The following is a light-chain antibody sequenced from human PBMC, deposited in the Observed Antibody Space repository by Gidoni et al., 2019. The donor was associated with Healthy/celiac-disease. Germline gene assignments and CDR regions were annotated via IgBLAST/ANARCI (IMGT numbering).Light chain of an antibody. J-gene: IGKJ1*01. Sequence: DIHMTQSPSTLSASVGDRVTITCRASQSISSWLAWYQQKPGKAPKLLIYNASSLESGVPSRFSGSGSGTEFTLTISCLQPDDFATYYCQQYNSYPWTFGQGTKVEIK. CDR1: QSISSW. CDR3: QQYNSYPWT. V-gene: IGKV1-5*03. CDR2: NAS.